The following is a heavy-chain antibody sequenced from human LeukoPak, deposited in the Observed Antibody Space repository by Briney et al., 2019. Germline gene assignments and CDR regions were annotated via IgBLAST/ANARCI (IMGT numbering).Heavy chain of an antibody. CDR1: GFTFSSYG. J-gene: IGHJ4*02. CDR3: AKDPCSSTSCYSDY. Sequence: GGSLRPSCAASGFTFSSYGMHWVRQAPGKGLEWVAVISYDGSNKYYADSVKGRFTISRDNSKNTLYLQMNSLRAEDTAVYYCAKDPCSSTSCYSDYWGQGTLVTVSS. CDR2: ISYDGSNK. D-gene: IGHD2-2*02. V-gene: IGHV3-30*18.